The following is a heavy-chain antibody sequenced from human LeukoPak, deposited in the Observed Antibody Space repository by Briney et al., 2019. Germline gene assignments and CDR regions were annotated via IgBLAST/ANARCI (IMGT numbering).Heavy chain of an antibody. CDR3: ARGGLEFDP. CDR2: IYSGGIT. CDR1: GFTVSNHY. V-gene: IGHV3-53*04. Sequence: PGGSLRLSCAVSGFTVSNHYMSWVRQAPGKGLEWVSIIYSGGITYYADSVKGRFTISRHNSKNTLYLQMNSLRTEDTAVYYCARGGLEFDPWGQGSLVTISS. J-gene: IGHJ5*02. D-gene: IGHD2-21*01.